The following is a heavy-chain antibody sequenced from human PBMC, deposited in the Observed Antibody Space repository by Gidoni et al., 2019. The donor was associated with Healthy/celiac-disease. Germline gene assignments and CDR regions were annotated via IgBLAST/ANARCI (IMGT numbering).Heavy chain of an antibody. J-gene: IGHJ5*02. CDR2: INPNSGGT. CDR1: GYTFTGYY. V-gene: IGHV1-2*02. Sequence: QVQLVQSGAEVKKPGSSVKVSCKASGYTFTGYYMHWVRQAPGQGLEWMGWINPNSGGTNDAQKFQGRVTMTRDTSISTAYMELSRLRSDDTAVYYCARDRHIVATFDPWGQGTLVTVSS. CDR3: ARDRHIVATFDP. D-gene: IGHD5-12*01.